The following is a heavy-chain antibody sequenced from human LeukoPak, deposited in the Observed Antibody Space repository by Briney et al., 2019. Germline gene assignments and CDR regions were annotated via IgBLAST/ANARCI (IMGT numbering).Heavy chain of an antibody. CDR2: INSRSNDI. V-gene: IGHV3-21*04. CDR3: AKHIRSGSYNRDFDY. Sequence: GGSLRLSCVASGFSFSDYSMNWVRQAPGKGLEWVSSINSRSNDIYYADSVKGRFTISRDNSKNTLYLQMNSLRAEDTALYYCAKHIRSGSYNRDFDYWGQGTLVTVSS. D-gene: IGHD3-10*01. CDR1: GFSFSDYS. J-gene: IGHJ4*02.